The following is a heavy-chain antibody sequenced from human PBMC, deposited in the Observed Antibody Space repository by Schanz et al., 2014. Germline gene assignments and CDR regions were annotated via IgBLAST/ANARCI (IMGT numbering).Heavy chain of an antibody. V-gene: IGHV3-11*05. D-gene: IGHD3-16*01. CDR2: ISSSSSYT. Sequence: VQLVESGGGVVRPGGSLRLSCAASGLTFSDYYMSWIRQAPGKGLEWVSYISSSSSYTNYADSVKGRFTISRDNAKNSLYLQMNSLRADDTAVYYCAKDLYNYGIFDSWGQGTLVTVSS. J-gene: IGHJ5*01. CDR1: GLTFSDYY. CDR3: AKDLYNYGIFDS.